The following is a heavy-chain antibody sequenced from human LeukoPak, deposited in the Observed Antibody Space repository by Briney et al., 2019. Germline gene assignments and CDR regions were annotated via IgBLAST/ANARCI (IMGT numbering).Heavy chain of an antibody. CDR3: ARPPIVGATTSAFDI. D-gene: IGHD1-26*01. CDR1: GYTFTSYY. V-gene: IGHV1-46*03. J-gene: IGHJ3*02. Sequence: ASVKVSCKASGYTFTSYYMLWVRQAPGQGLEWMGIINPSGGSTSYAQKFQGRVTMTRDTSTSTVYMELSSLRSEDTAVYCCARPPIVGATTSAFDIWGQGTMVTVSS. CDR2: INPSGGST.